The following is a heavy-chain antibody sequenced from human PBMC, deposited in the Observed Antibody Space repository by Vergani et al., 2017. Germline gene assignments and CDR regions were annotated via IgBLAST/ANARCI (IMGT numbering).Heavy chain of an antibody. CDR1: GYTFTSYG. D-gene: IGHD2-2*01. CDR2: ISAYNGNT. Sequence: QVQLVQSGAEVTKPEASVKVSCKASGYTFTSYGISWARQAPGQGLEGMGWISAYNGNTNYAQKLQGRVTMTTDTSTSTAYMELRSLRSDDTAVYYCARDPDIVVVPAAPYYYYYYGMDVWGQGTTVTVSS. CDR3: ARDPDIVVVPAAPYYYYYYGMDV. J-gene: IGHJ6*02. V-gene: IGHV1-18*04.